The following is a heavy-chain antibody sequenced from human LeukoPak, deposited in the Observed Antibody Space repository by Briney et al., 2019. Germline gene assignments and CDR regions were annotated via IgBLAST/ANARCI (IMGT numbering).Heavy chain of an antibody. CDR1: GGSFSSYY. J-gene: IGHJ5*02. V-gene: IGHV4-34*01. Sequence: SETLSPTCAVYGGSFSSYYWSWIRHPPGKGLEWIGEINHSGSTNYNPSLKTRSTISVDTSKNQFSLKLTSVTPTSTPLYSCAVKVGTKDNWFEPWGEGTLVTVSS. D-gene: IGHD1/OR15-1a*01. CDR3: AVKVGTKDNWFEP. CDR2: INHSGST.